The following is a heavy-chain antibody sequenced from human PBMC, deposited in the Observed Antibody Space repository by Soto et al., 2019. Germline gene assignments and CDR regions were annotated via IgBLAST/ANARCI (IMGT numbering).Heavy chain of an antibody. V-gene: IGHV3-64*01. D-gene: IGHD5-12*01. Sequence: EVQLVESGGGLVQPGGSLRLSCAASGFTFSSYAMHWVRQAPGKGLVYVSAISSNGGSTYYANSVKGRFTISRDNSKNTLYLQMGSLRAEDMAVYYCARRDGYNFDYWGQGTLVTVSS. CDR2: ISSNGGST. CDR1: GFTFSSYA. CDR3: ARRDGYNFDY. J-gene: IGHJ4*02.